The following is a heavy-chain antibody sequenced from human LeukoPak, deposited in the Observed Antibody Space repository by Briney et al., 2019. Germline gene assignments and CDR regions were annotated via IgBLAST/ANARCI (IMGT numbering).Heavy chain of an antibody. CDR2: IYSGGST. Sequence: GGSLRLSCAASGFIVSNNYMTWVRQAPGKGLEWVSVIYSGGSTYYADSVKGRFTISRDNSKNTLYLQMNSLRAEDTAVYYCAEEGENYAFDIWGQGTMVTVSS. D-gene: IGHD2-21*01. CDR3: AEEGENYAFDI. V-gene: IGHV3-53*01. CDR1: GFIVSNNY. J-gene: IGHJ3*02.